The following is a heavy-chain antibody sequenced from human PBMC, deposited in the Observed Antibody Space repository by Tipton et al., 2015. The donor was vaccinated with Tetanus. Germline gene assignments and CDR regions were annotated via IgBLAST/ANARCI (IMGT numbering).Heavy chain of an antibody. J-gene: IGHJ3*02. CDR2: ISWNRGSI. Sequence: SLRLSCAASGFTFDDYAMHWARQAPGKGLEWVSSISWNRGSIGYADSVKGRFTVSRDNAENSLYLQMNSLRAEDTALYYCAKGLRFYAFDIWGQGTMATVSS. CDR3: AKGLRFYAFDI. D-gene: IGHD2-21*02. CDR1: GFTFDDYA. V-gene: IGHV3-9*01.